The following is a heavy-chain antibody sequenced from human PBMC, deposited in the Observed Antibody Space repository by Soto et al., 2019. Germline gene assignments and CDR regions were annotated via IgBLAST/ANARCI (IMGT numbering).Heavy chain of an antibody. CDR2: ISWNSGSI. Sequence: GGSLRLSCAASGFTFNDYAMHWVRQAPGKGLEWVSGISWNSGSIGYADSVKGRFTISRDNAKNSLYLQMNSLRAEDTALYYCAKAGGRTGVDYWGQGTLVTVS. CDR3: AKAGGRTGVDY. CDR1: GFTFNDYA. D-gene: IGHD1-26*01. J-gene: IGHJ4*02. V-gene: IGHV3-9*01.